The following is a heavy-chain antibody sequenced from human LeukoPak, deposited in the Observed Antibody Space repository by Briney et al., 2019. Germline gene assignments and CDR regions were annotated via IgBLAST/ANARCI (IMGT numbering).Heavy chain of an antibody. CDR2: IHPNNGDT. CDR1: GYTFSGTGWY. CDR3: ARAIGDRRYGDYVDYYYGMDV. Sequence: ASVKVSCKASGYTFSGTGWYLYWLRQAPGQGLECMGWIHPNNGDTAYAQKFEGRVAMTRDTSISTAYMELRRLRPDDTAVYFCARAIGDRRYGDYVDYYYGMDVWGQGTTVTVSS. D-gene: IGHD4-17*01. V-gene: IGHV1-2*02. J-gene: IGHJ6*02.